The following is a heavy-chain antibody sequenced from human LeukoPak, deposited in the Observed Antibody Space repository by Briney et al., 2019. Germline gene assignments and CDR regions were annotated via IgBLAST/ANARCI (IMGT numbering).Heavy chain of an antibody. CDR2: IIPIFGTA. CDR3: ARDLLPTVTTGPRGFDP. D-gene: IGHD4-11*01. V-gene: IGHV1-69*13. J-gene: IGHJ5*02. Sequence: SVKVSCKASGGTFSSYAISWVRQAPGQGLEWMGGIIPIFGTANYAQKFQGRVTITADESTSTAYMELSSLRSEDTAVYYCARDLLPTVTTGPRGFDPWGQGTLVTVSS. CDR1: GGTFSSYA.